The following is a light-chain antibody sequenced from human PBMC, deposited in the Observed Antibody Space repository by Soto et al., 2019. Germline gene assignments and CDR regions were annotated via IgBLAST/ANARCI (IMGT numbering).Light chain of an antibody. CDR2: DPY. CDR1: QSVNNY. V-gene: IGKV3-11*01. Sequence: EIVLTQSPATLSVPPGETATLSCRASQSVNNYLAWYHQKPGQAPRLLMYDPYNRATGIPARFSGSGSGTDFTLTISSLEPEHFAVYYCQQRSIRPMTFGQGTKVEIK. CDR3: QQRSIRPMT. J-gene: IGKJ1*01.